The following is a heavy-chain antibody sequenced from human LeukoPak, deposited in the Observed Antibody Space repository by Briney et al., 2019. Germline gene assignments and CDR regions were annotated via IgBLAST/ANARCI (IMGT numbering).Heavy chain of an antibody. J-gene: IGHJ3*02. CDR3: ARPTGGRITMINGAFDI. CDR2: IIPIFGTA. D-gene: IGHD3-22*01. V-gene: IGHV1-69*06. CDR1: GGTFSSYA. Sequence: PMASVKVSCKASGGTFSSYAISWVRQAPGQGLEWMGGIIPIFGTANYAQKFQGRVTITADKSTSTAYMELSSLRSEDTAVYYCARPTGGRITMINGAFDIWGQGTMVTVSS.